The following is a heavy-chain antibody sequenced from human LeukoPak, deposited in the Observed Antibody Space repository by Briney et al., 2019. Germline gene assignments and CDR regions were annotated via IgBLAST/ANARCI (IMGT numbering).Heavy chain of an antibody. J-gene: IGHJ4*02. Sequence: GGSLRLSCATSGFTFSSYGMHWVRQAPGKGLEWVAVISYDGFNENYADSVKGRFTISRDNSKNTVHLQMNSLRAEDTAVYYCAKGWDYYGSGSYYLDYCGQGTLVTVSS. V-gene: IGHV3-30*18. CDR1: GFTFSSYG. CDR2: ISYDGFNE. CDR3: AKGWDYYGSGSYYLDY. D-gene: IGHD3-10*01.